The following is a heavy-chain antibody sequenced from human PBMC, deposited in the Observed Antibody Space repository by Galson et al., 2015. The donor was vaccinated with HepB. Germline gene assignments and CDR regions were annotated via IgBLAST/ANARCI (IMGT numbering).Heavy chain of an antibody. J-gene: IGHJ4*02. CDR1: GFTFRNYA. D-gene: IGHD4-17*01. Sequence: SLRLSCAASGFTFRNYAMSWVRQAPGKGLEWVSAISGSGGSTYYADSVKGRFTISRDNSGNTLYLQMNSLRAEDTAVYYCAKGVVGDYAIDYWGQGTLVTVSS. V-gene: IGHV3-23*01. CDR2: ISGSGGST. CDR3: AKGVVGDYAIDY.